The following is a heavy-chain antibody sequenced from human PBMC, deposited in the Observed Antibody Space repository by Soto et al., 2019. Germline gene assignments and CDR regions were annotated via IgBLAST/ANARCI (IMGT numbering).Heavy chain of an antibody. Sequence: GGSLRLSCATSGFTFSDHYMDWVRQAPGKGLEWVSAISGSGGSTYYADSVKGRFTISRDNSKNTLYPQMNSLRAEDTAVYYCVHGTGTGFGFDYWGQGTLVTVSS. CDR2: ISGSGGST. J-gene: IGHJ4*02. CDR3: VHGTGTGFGFDY. D-gene: IGHD3-10*01. V-gene: IGHV3-23*01. CDR1: GFTFSDHY.